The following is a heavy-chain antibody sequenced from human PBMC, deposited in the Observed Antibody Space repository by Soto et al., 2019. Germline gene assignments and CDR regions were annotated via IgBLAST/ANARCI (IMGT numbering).Heavy chain of an antibody. CDR1: GGSFSGYY. CDR3: ARGLPNRPYSSSWYRGGYYFDY. CDR2: INHSGST. V-gene: IGHV4-34*01. Sequence: NPSETLSLTCAVYGGSFSGYYWSWIRQPPGKGLEWIGEINHSGSTNYNPSLKSRVTISVDTSKNQFSLKLSSVTAADTAVYYCARGLPNRPYSSSWYRGGYYFDYWGQGTLVTVSS. D-gene: IGHD6-13*01. J-gene: IGHJ4*02.